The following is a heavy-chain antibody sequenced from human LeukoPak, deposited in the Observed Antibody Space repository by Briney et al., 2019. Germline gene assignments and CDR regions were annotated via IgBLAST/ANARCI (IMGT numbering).Heavy chain of an antibody. D-gene: IGHD5-18*01. V-gene: IGHV3-30-3*01. J-gene: IGHJ4*02. Sequence: GRSLRLSCAASGFTFSSYAMHWVRQAPGKGLEWVAVISHDGSNKYYADSVKGRFTISRDNSKNTLYLQMNSLRAEDTAVYYCAGDLSFQVTHLQLWLRYWGQGTLVTVSS. CDR1: GFTFSSYA. CDR3: AGDLSFQVTHLQLWLRY. CDR2: ISHDGSNK.